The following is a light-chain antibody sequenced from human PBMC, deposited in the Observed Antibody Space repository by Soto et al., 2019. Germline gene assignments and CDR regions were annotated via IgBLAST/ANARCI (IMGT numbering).Light chain of an antibody. CDR3: CSYGRSVV. J-gene: IGLJ2*01. Sequence: QSALTQPASVSGSPGQSITISCTGISNDVGTYNLVSWYQHHPGKAPKLIIYEASKRPSGVPNRFSGSKSGNTASLTISGLHAEDVADYYCCSYGRSVVFGGGTKVTVL. CDR1: SNDVGTYNL. CDR2: EAS. V-gene: IGLV2-23*01.